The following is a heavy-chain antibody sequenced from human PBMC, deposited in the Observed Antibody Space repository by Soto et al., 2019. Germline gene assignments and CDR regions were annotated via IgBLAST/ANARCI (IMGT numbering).Heavy chain of an antibody. CDR2: ISSSSSYI. CDR3: ARRKQRKTDAFDI. CDR1: GFTFSSYS. Sequence: PGGSLRLSCAASGFTFSSYSMNWVRQAPGKGLEWVSSISSSSSYIYYADSVKGRFTISRDNAKNSLYLQMNSLRAEDTAVYYCARRKQRKTDAFDIWGQGTTVTVSS. J-gene: IGHJ3*02. V-gene: IGHV3-21*01. D-gene: IGHD6-25*01.